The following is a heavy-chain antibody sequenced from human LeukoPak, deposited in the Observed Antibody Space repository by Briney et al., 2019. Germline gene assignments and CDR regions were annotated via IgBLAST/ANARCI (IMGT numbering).Heavy chain of an antibody. CDR1: GFTVSSNY. Sequence: PGGSLRLSCAASGFTVSSNYMSWVRQAPGKGLEWVSVIYSGGSTYYADSVKGRFTISRDNSKNTLYLQMNSLRAEDTAVYYCARIGRGYSYGYGVYWGQGTLVTVSS. V-gene: IGHV3-53*01. J-gene: IGHJ4*02. D-gene: IGHD5-18*01. CDR2: IYSGGST. CDR3: ARIGRGYSYGYGVY.